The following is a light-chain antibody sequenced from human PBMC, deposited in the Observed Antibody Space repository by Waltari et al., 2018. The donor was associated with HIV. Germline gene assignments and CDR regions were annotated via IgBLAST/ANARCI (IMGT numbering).Light chain of an antibody. J-gene: IGLJ2*01. CDR3: GAWDDSLSAVV. CDR2: GNN. Sequence: QSVLTQPPSLSAAPGQKVTISCSGSSSNIGNNFVSWYQQLPGTAPQLLLYGNNKRPSGIPDRFSGSKSGTSATLGITGLQTGDEADYYCGAWDDSLSAVVFGGGTKLTVL. CDR1: SSNIGNNF. V-gene: IGLV1-51*01.